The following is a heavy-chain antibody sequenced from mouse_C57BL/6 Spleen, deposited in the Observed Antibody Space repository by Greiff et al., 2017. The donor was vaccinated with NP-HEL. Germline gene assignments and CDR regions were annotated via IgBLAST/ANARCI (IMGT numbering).Heavy chain of an antibody. CDR1: GYAFSSYW. J-gene: IGHJ3*01. CDR3: HYYGSSLFAY. CDR2: IYPGDGDT. V-gene: IGHV1-80*01. Sequence: VKLMESGAELVKPGASVKISCKASGYAFSSYWMNWVKQRPGKGLEWIGQIYPGDGDTNYNGKFKGKATLTADKSSSTAYMQLSSLTSEDSAVYFCHYYGSSLFAYWGQGTLVTVSA. D-gene: IGHD1-1*01.